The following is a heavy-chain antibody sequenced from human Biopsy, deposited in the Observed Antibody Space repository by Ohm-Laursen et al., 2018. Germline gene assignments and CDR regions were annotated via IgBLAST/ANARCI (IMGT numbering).Heavy chain of an antibody. CDR1: GDSVTKYY. V-gene: IGHV4-59*02. CDR3: ARDSGILNYGNFKYYHYYGMDV. Sequence: PPGTLSLTWTASGDSVTKYYWSWIRQPPGKGREWIGHIYYSVMTNYNPSLQSRVSISVDTSRNQVSLTLSSVTAADTAVYYCARDSGILNYGNFKYYHYYGMDVWGQGTKVTVSS. D-gene: IGHD4-11*01. J-gene: IGHJ6*02. CDR2: IYYSVMT.